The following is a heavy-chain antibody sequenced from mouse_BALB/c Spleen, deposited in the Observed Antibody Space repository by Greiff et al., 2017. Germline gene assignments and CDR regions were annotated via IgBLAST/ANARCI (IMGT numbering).Heavy chain of an antibody. V-gene: IGHV5-9*03. CDR2: ISSGGGNT. D-gene: IGHD2-1*01. Sequence: DVKLVESGGGLVKPGGSLKLSCAASGFTFSSYTMSWVRQTPEKRLEWVATISSGGGNTYYPDSVKGRFTISRDNAKNNLYLQMSSLRSEDTALYYCASYGNYGFAYWGQGTLVTVSA. CDR3: ASYGNYGFAY. J-gene: IGHJ3*01. CDR1: GFTFSSYT.